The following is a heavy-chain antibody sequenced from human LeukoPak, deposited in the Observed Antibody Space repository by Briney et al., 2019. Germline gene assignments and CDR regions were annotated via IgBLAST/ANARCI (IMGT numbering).Heavy chain of an antibody. CDR1: GFTFSSYS. V-gene: IGHV3-21*01. CDR2: ISSSSSYI. Sequence: GGSLRLSCAASGFTFSSYSMNWVRQAPGKGLEWVSSISSSSSYIYYADSVKGRFTISRDNAKNSLYLQMNSLRAEDTAVYYCARDSYYDFWSGYHGGDWYYYTDVWGKGTTVTVSS. J-gene: IGHJ6*03. CDR3: ARDSYYDFWSGYHGGDWYYYTDV. D-gene: IGHD3-3*01.